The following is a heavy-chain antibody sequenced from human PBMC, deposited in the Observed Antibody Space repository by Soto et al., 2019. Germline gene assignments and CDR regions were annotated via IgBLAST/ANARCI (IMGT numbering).Heavy chain of an antibody. Sequence: PSETLSLTCTVSVGSISSGGYYWSWIRQHPGKGLEWIGYVYCSWGTYYNPYLKSRVTISVDTSKNQFSMKLSSVTDADTAVYYCARDDRLHYTSYRMAVSAQGTPVTVSS. CDR1: VGSISSGGYY. J-gene: IGHJ6*01. V-gene: IGHV4-31*03. CDR2: VYCSWGT. CDR3: ARDDRLHYTSYRMAV. D-gene: IGHD5-12*01.